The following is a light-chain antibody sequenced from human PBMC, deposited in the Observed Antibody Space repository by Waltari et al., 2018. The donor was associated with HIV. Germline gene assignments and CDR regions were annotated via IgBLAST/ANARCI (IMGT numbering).Light chain of an antibody. J-gene: IGKJ4*01. CDR2: EAS. CDR1: QSVGSY. V-gene: IGKV3-11*01. CDR3: QQRNNWPLT. Sequence: EIVLTQSPATLSLSPGGRATLPCRASQSVGSYLAWYQQKPGQVPRLLSYEASKRATGIPARFSGSGSGTDFTLTISSLEPEDFAFYDCQQRNNWPLTFGGGTKVEIK.